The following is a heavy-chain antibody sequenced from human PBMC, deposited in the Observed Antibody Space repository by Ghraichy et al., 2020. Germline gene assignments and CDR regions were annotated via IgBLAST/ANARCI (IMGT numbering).Heavy chain of an antibody. CDR2: INHSGST. V-gene: IGHV4-34*01. D-gene: IGHD6-19*01. J-gene: IGHJ5*02. CDR3: ARGIRAVAALNWFDP. CDR1: GGSFSGYY. Sequence: SETLSLTCAVYGGSFSGYYWSWIRQPPGKGLEWIGEINHSGSTNYNPSLKSRVTISVDTSKNQFSLKLSSVTAADTAVYYCARGIRAVAALNWFDPWGQGTLVTVSS.